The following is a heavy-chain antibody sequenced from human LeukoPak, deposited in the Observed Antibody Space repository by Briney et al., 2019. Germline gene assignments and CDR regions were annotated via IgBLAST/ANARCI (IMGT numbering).Heavy chain of an antibody. CDR2: ISGDGGST. V-gene: IGHV3-43*02. J-gene: IGHJ4*02. CDR3: ARESESSGWYDY. CDR1: GFMFHDYA. D-gene: IGHD6-19*01. Sequence: GGSRGLSCAGPGFMFHDYAIHWVRQAPGKGLEWVSLISGDGGSTFYADSVKGRFTISRDNSKNSLYLQMNSLRSDDTALYYCARESESSGWYDYWGQGTLVTVSS.